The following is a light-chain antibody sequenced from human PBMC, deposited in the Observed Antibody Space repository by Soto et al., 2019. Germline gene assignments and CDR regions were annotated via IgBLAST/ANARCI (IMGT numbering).Light chain of an antibody. CDR3: QQYNNWPLT. Sequence: EIVMTQSPATLSVSPGERATLSCRASQSVSSNLAWYQQKPCQAPRLLIYGPSTRATGIPARFSGSGSGTEFTLTISSLQSEDFAVYYCQQYNNWPLTFGGGTKVEIK. CDR2: GPS. V-gene: IGKV3-15*01. J-gene: IGKJ4*01. CDR1: QSVSSN.